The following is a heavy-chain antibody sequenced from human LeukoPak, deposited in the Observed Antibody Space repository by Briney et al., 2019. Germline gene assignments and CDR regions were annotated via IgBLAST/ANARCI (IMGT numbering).Heavy chain of an antibody. J-gene: IGHJ6*03. Sequence: GASVKVSCKASGYTFTGYFMHWVRQAPGQGLEWMGWINPNSGGTNYAQKFQGRVTMTRDTSISTAYMELSRLKSDDTAVYYCARKGGLWFGEPPSYYYYMDVWGKGTTVTVSS. CDR3: ARKGGLWFGEPPSYYYYMDV. CDR2: INPNSGGT. CDR1: GYTFTGYF. V-gene: IGHV1-2*02. D-gene: IGHD3-10*01.